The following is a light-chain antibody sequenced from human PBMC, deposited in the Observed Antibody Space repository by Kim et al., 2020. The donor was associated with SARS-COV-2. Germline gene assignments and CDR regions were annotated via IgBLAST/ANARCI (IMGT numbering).Light chain of an antibody. V-gene: IGLV2-11*01. CDR2: DVT. Sequence: QSALTQPRSVSGSPGQSVTISCTGTSSDVGGYNYVSWHQQHPSKAPKLMIYDVTKRPSGVPDRFSGSKSDNTASLTISGLQAEDEADYYCCSFAGSCWVFGVGTKLTVL. CDR1: SSDVGGYNY. J-gene: IGLJ3*02. CDR3: CSFAGSCWV.